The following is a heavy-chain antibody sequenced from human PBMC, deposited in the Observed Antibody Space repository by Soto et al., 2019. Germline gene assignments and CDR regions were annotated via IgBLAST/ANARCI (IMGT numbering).Heavy chain of an antibody. CDR3: AANGLSCLDY. CDR1: SRSISSSNW. CDR2: IYHSGSA. J-gene: IGHJ4*02. V-gene: IGHV4-4*02. Sequence: QVQLQESGPGLVKPSGTLSLTCAVSSRSISSSNWWSWVRQPPGKGLEWMGEIYHSGSANYNLSLKSRVTISVDKSNNQFSLRLSSVTAADTAIYDCAANGLSCLDYWGQGTQVTVSS. D-gene: IGHD2-8*01.